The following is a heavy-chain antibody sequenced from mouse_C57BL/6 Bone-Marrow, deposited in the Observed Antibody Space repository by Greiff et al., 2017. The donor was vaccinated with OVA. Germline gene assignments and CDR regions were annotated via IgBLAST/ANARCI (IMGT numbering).Heavy chain of an antibody. CDR3: ASGTAWFAY. D-gene: IGHD1-1*02. Sequence: VQLKESGGDLVKPGGSLKLSCAASGFTFSSYGMSWVRQTPDKRLEWVATISSGGSYTYYPDSVKGRFPISRDNAKNTLYLQMSSPKSEDTAMYYCASGTAWFAYWGQGTLVTVSA. V-gene: IGHV5-6*01. CDR1: GFTFSSYG. CDR2: ISSGGSYT. J-gene: IGHJ3*01.